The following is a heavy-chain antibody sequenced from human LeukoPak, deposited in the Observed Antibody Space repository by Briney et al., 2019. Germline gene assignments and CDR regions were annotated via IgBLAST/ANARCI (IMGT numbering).Heavy chain of an antibody. J-gene: IGHJ2*01. CDR2: IYTSGST. CDR1: GGSISSYY. D-gene: IGHD3-22*01. CDR3: ARDSNYYDSSGYFEYWYFDL. V-gene: IGHV4-4*07. Sequence: PSETLSLTCTVTGGSISSYYWSWIRQPAGKGLEWIGRIYTSGSTNYNPSLKSRVTMSVDTSKNQFSLKLSSVTAADTAVYYCARDSNYYDSSGYFEYWYFDLWGRGTLVTVSS.